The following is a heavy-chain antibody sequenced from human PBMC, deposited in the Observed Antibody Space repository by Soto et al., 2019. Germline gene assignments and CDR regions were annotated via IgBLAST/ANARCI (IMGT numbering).Heavy chain of an antibody. D-gene: IGHD5-12*01. CDR2: ISGSGGST. V-gene: IGHV3-23*01. Sequence: GGSLRLSCAASGFTFSSYAMSWVRQAPGKGLEWVSAISGSGGSTYYADSVKGRFTISRDNSKNTLYLQMKSLRAEDTAVYYWAKERSGYEQNYFDYWGQGTLVTVAS. CDR1: GFTFSSYA. J-gene: IGHJ4*02. CDR3: AKERSGYEQNYFDY.